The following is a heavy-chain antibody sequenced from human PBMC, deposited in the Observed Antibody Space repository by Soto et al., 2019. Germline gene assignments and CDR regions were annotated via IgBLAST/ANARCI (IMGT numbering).Heavy chain of an antibody. V-gene: IGHV4-30-4*01. CDR2: IYYSGST. Sequence: SETLSLTCTVSGGSISSVDYYLSWIRQPPGKGLEWIGYIYYSGSTYYNPSLKSRVTISVDTSKNQFSLKLSSVTAADTAVYYCARPMDSSDAFDIWGQGTMVTVSS. D-gene: IGHD5-18*01. CDR3: ARPMDSSDAFDI. J-gene: IGHJ3*02. CDR1: GGSISSVDYY.